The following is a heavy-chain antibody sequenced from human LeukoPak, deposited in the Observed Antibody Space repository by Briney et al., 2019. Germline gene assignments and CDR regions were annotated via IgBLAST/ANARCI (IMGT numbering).Heavy chain of an antibody. CDR2: ISGSGGST. D-gene: IGHD2-2*01. CDR3: ANAPGYVTDY. CDR1: GFTFSSYA. J-gene: IGHJ4*02. V-gene: IGHV3-23*01. Sequence: PGGSLRLSCAVSGFTFSSYAMSWVRQAPGKGLEWVSSISGSGGSTFYTDSVKGRFTISRDNSENTLYLQMNSLRAEDTAVYYCANAPGYVTDYWGQGTLVTVSS.